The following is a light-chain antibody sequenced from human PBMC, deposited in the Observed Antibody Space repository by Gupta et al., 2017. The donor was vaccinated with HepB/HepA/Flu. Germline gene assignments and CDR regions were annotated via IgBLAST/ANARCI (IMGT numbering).Light chain of an antibody. V-gene: IGLV2-14*03. CDR1: SSDVGGYNY. Sequence: QSALTQPASVSGSPGQSISIPSPGTSSDVGGYNYVSWYQQHPGKSPKLMIYDVTNRPSGVSNRFSGSKSGNTASLTISGLQAEDEADYYCSSYTSSSIVVFGGGTKLTVL. CDR2: DVT. J-gene: IGLJ2*01. CDR3: SSYTSSSIVV.